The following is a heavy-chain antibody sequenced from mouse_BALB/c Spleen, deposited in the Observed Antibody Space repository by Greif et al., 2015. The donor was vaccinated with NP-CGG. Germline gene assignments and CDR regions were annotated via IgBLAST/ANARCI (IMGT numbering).Heavy chain of an antibody. V-gene: IGHV14-3*02. Sequence: EVQLQQSGAELAKPGASVKLSCTASGFNIKDTYMHWVKQRPEQGLEWIGRIDPANGNTKYDPKFQGKATITADTSSNTAYLQLSSLTSEDTAVYYCARRGVYDYDGTWFAYWGQGTLVTVSA. CDR3: ARRGVYDYDGTWFAY. J-gene: IGHJ3*01. D-gene: IGHD2-4*01. CDR2: IDPANGNT. CDR1: GFNIKDTY.